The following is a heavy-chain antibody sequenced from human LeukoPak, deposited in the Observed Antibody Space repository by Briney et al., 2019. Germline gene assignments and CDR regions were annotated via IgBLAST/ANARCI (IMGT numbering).Heavy chain of an antibody. V-gene: IGHV3-30*18. J-gene: IGHJ4*02. CDR2: ISYDGSNK. CDR3: AKVSPHTYYYDSSGYGY. CDR1: GFTFSSYG. D-gene: IGHD3-22*01. Sequence: GGSLRLSCAASGFTFSSYGMHWVRQAPGKGLEWVAVISYDGSNKYYADSVKGRFTISRDNSKNTLYLQMNSLRAEDTAVYYCAKVSPHTYYYDSSGYGYWGQGTLVTVSS.